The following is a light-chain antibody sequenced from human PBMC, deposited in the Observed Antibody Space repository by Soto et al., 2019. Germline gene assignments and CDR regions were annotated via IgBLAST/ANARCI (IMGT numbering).Light chain of an antibody. CDR2: DVS. CDR1: SSDVGGYNY. V-gene: IGLV2-14*01. CDR3: SSYTSSSTPVYV. Sequence: QAVVTQPASVSGSPGQSITISCTGTSSDVGGYNYVSWYQQHPGKAPKLMIYDVSNRPSGVSNRFSGSKSGNTASLTISGLQAEDEADYYCSSYTSSSTPVYVFGTGTKLTVL. J-gene: IGLJ1*01.